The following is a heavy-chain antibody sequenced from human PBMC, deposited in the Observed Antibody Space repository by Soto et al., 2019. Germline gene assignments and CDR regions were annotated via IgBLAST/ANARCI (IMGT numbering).Heavy chain of an antibody. V-gene: IGHV1-18*01. CDR3: ARDRRAVAGTFDY. J-gene: IGHJ4*02. Sequence: ARAKVSGRAYGYTFTGYGISRVRQAPGQGLEWMGWISAYNGNTNYAQKLQGRVTMTTDTSTSTAYMELRSLRSDDTAVYYCARDRRAVAGTFDYWGQGTLVTVSS. D-gene: IGHD6-19*01. CDR2: ISAYNGNT. CDR1: GYTFTGYG.